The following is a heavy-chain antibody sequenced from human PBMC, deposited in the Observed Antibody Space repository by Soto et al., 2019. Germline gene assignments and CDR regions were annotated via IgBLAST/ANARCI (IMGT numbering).Heavy chain of an antibody. Sequence: EVQLLESGGGLVQPGGSLRLSCAASGFTFSSYAMSWVRQAPGKGLEWVSAISGSGAGAFYADSVKGRFTISRDNSKNTLYLQLNSLRAEDTAVYYCAKDRLLATSIFLYPDYWGQGTLVTVSS. D-gene: IGHD3-3*01. CDR1: GFTFSSYA. J-gene: IGHJ4*02. CDR2: ISGSGAGA. CDR3: AKDRLLATSIFLYPDY. V-gene: IGHV3-23*01.